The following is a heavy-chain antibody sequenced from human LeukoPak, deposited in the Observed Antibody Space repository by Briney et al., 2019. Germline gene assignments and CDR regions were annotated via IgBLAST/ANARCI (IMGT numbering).Heavy chain of an antibody. CDR1: GFTFSSYS. Sequence: PGGSLRLSCAASGFTFSSYSMNWVRQAPGKGLEWVSSISSSSSYIYYADSVKGRFTISRDNAKNSLYLQMNSLRAEDTAVYYCARDRAFFGVVIIIDAFDIWGQGTMVTVSS. D-gene: IGHD3-3*01. CDR2: ISSSSSYI. V-gene: IGHV3-21*01. CDR3: ARDRAFFGVVIIIDAFDI. J-gene: IGHJ3*02.